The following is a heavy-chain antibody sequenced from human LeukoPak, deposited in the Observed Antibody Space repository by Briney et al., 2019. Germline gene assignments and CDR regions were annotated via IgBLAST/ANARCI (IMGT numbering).Heavy chain of an antibody. CDR2: ISAYNGNT. CDR3: ARWPGPRWFGDYYFDY. CDR1: GYTFTSYG. Sequence: ASVKVSCKASGYTFTSYGISWVRQAPGQGLEWMGLISAYNGNTNYAQKLKGRVTMTTDTSTSTAYMELRSLRSDDTAVYYCARWPGPRWFGDYYFDYWGQGTLVTVSS. V-gene: IGHV1-18*01. J-gene: IGHJ4*02. D-gene: IGHD3-10*01.